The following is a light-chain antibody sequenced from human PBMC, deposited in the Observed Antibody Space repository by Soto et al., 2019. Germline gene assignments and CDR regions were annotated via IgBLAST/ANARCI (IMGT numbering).Light chain of an antibody. V-gene: IGLV2-23*01. CDR3: SSYAGRSTYV. J-gene: IGLJ1*01. CDR2: EGS. CDR1: SSDVGSYNL. Sequence: QSALTQPASVSGSPGQSITISCTGTSSDVGSYNLVSWYQQHPGKAPKVMIYEGSKRPSGVSNRFSGSKSGNTASLTISGLQAEDEADYYCSSYAGRSTYVFGTGTKLTVL.